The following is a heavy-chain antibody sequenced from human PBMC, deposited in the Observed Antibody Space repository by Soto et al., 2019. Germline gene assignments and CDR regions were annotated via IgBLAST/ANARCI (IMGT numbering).Heavy chain of an antibody. Sequence: ASVKVSCKASGGTFSSYAISWVRQAPGQGLEWMGGIIPIFGTANYAQKFQGRVTITADESTSTTYMELSSLRSEDTAVYYCARAARYQLLYEAHHNNWFDPWGQGTLVTVSS. CDR2: IIPIFGTA. J-gene: IGHJ5*02. D-gene: IGHD2-2*02. CDR1: GGTFSSYA. V-gene: IGHV1-69*13. CDR3: ARAARYQLLYEAHHNNWFDP.